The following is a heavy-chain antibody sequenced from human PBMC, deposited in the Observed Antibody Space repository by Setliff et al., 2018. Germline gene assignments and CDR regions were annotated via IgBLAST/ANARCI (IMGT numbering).Heavy chain of an antibody. Sequence: GGSLRLSCAASGFTFYNSAMSWVRQAPGKGLEWISLIGHDDITYYADSVKGRFTVSRDISKNTVYLQMSTLRAEDTAMYYCAKDPHWGFDYWGLGTLVTVSS. CDR1: GFTFYNSA. V-gene: IGHV3-23*01. CDR3: AKDPHWGFDY. J-gene: IGHJ4*02. D-gene: IGHD7-27*01. CDR2: IGHDDIT.